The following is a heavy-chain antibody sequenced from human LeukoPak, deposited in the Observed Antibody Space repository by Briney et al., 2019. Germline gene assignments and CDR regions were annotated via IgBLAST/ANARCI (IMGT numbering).Heavy chain of an antibody. V-gene: IGHV4-30-2*01. Sequence: SETLSLTCAVSGGSISSGGYSWSWIRQPPGKGLEWIGYIYHSGSTYYNPSLKSRVTISVDRSKNQFSLKLSSVTAADTAVYYCARGSYSSSWYVGENWLDPWGQGTLVTVSS. CDR2: IYHSGST. D-gene: IGHD6-13*01. J-gene: IGHJ5*02. CDR3: ARGSYSSSWYVGENWLDP. CDR1: GGSISSGGYS.